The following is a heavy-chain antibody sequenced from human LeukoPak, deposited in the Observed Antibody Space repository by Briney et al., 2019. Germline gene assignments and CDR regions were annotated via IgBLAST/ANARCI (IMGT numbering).Heavy chain of an antibody. CDR1: GYTFTGYY. V-gene: IGHV1-2*02. Sequence: ASVKVSCKASGYTFTGYYMHWVRQAPGQGLEWMGWINPNSGGTNYAQKFQGRVTMTRDTSISTAYMELSRLRSDDTAVYYCASTAAPPSVASITMVRGAEDYWGQGTLVTVSS. J-gene: IGHJ4*02. CDR3: ASTAAPPSVASITMVRGAEDY. D-gene: IGHD3-10*01. CDR2: INPNSGGT.